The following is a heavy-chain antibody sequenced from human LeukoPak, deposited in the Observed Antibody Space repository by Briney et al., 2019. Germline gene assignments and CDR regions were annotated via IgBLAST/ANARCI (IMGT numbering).Heavy chain of an antibody. J-gene: IGHJ4*02. CDR3: ARSATVTTIDY. V-gene: IGHV5-51*01. CDR1: GYSFTSYW. CDR2: IYPGDSDT. D-gene: IGHD4-17*01. Sequence: GESLKISCKGSGYSFTSYWIGWVRQMPGKGLEWMGIIYPGDSDTRYGPSFQGQVIISADKSISTAYLQWSSLKASDTAMYYCARSATVTTIDYWGQGTLVTVSS.